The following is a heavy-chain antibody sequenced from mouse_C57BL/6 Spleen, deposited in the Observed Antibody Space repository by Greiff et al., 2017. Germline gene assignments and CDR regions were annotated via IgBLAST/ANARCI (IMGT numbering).Heavy chain of an antibody. Sequence: QVQLQQPGAELVKPGASVKLSCKASGYTFTSYWMQWVKQRPGQGLEWIGEIDPSDSYTNYNQKFKGKATLTVDTSSSTAYMQLSSLTSEDSAVYYCARGNYENAYWGQGTLVTVSA. CDR3: ARGNYENAY. V-gene: IGHV1-50*01. CDR2: IDPSDSYT. J-gene: IGHJ3*01. D-gene: IGHD2-1*01. CDR1: GYTFTSYW.